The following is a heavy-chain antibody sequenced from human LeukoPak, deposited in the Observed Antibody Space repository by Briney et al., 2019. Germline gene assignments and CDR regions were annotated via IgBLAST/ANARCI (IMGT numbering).Heavy chain of an antibody. CDR3: ARKVGYCSGGSCYRGDFDY. CDR1: GGSISSSSYY. J-gene: IGHJ4*02. Sequence: PSETLSLTCTVSGGSISSSSYYWGWIRQPPGKGLEWIGSIYYSGSTYYHPTLKSRVTISVDTSKNQFSLKLSSVTAADTAVYYCARKVGYCSGGSCYRGDFDYWGQGTLVTVSS. V-gene: IGHV4-39*07. CDR2: IYYSGST. D-gene: IGHD2-15*01.